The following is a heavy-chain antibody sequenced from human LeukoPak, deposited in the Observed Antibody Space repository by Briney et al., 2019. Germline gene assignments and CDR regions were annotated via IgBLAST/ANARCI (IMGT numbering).Heavy chain of an antibody. Sequence: PGGSLRLSCAASGFTFDDYAMHWVRQAPGKGLEWVSLISGDGGSTYYADSVKGRFTISRDNSKNSLYLQMNSLRTEDTALYYCAKDLSSLDIAAACLHWGQGTLVTVSS. D-gene: IGHD6-25*01. V-gene: IGHV3-43*02. J-gene: IGHJ4*02. CDR1: GFTFDDYA. CDR2: ISGDGGST. CDR3: AKDLSSLDIAAACLH.